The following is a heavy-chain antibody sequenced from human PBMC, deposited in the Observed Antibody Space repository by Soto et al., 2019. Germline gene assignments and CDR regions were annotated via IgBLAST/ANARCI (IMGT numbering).Heavy chain of an antibody. CDR1: GFSLSNARMG. CDR3: ARALRYSSTSTRNDY. V-gene: IGHV2-26*01. Sequence: SGPTLVNPTETLTLTCTVSGFSLSNARMGVSWIRKPPGKALEWLAHIFSNDEKSYSTSLKSRLTISKDTSKSQVVLTMTNMDPVVTATYYCARALRYSSTSTRNDYWGQGTLVTVSS. CDR2: IFSNDEK. D-gene: IGHD6-13*01. J-gene: IGHJ4*02.